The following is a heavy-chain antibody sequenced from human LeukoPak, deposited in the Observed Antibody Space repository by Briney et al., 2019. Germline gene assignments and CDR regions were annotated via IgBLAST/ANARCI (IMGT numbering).Heavy chain of an antibody. CDR3: TTAERIYGQFQDY. V-gene: IGHV3-15*01. Sequence: GGSLRLSCAASGFTFSSYAMHWVRQAPGKGLEWVGRIKSKTDGGTTDYAAPVKGRFTISRDDSKNTLYLQMNSLKTEDTAVYYCTTAERIYGQFQDYWGQGTLVTVSS. CDR1: GFTFSSYA. J-gene: IGHJ4*02. CDR2: IKSKTDGGTT. D-gene: IGHD2-15*01.